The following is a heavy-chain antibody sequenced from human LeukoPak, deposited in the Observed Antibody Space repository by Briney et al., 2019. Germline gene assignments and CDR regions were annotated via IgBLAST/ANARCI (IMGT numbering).Heavy chain of an antibody. V-gene: IGHV3-21*01. Sequence: GGSLRLSCAASGFIFSDFTPNWVRQAPGKGLEWVSSISETSTYKYYADSVDGRFTISRDNAKKSLFLQMNSLRAEDTAVYYCARHCSSTTCYYSTGFYYGIDVWGQGTTVTVSS. D-gene: IGHD2-2*01. CDR2: ISETSTYK. CDR1: GFIFSDFT. CDR3: ARHCSSTTCYYSTGFYYGIDV. J-gene: IGHJ6*02.